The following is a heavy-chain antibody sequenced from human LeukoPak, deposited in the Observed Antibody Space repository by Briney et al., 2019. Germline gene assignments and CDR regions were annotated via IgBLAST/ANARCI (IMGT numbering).Heavy chain of an antibody. CDR1: GFTFSSYA. D-gene: IGHD2-2*01. CDR2: ISGSGTFT. J-gene: IGHJ5*02. CDR3: AKDPLGPRYCSGTSCSNWFDP. Sequence: QPGGSLRLSCAASGFTFSSYAMSWVRQAPGKGLEWVSAISGSGTFTYYADSVKGRFTISRDNSKNTLYLQLNSLRAEDTAVYYCAKDPLGPRYCSGTSCSNWFDPWGQETLVTVSS. V-gene: IGHV3-23*01.